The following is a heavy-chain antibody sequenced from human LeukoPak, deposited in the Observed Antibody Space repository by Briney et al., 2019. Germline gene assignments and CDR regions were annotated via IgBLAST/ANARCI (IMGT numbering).Heavy chain of an antibody. CDR1: GFTFSGYA. CDR2: ISRSGDNT. CDR3: AKAGANWFDP. Sequence: GSLRLSCAASGFTFSGYAMSWVRQAPGKGLQWVSTISRSGDNTYYADSVKGRFTISRDNSKNTLYVQMNSLRAEDTAIYYCAKAGANWFDPWGQVTLVTVSS. D-gene: IGHD3-10*01. V-gene: IGHV3-23*01. J-gene: IGHJ5*02.